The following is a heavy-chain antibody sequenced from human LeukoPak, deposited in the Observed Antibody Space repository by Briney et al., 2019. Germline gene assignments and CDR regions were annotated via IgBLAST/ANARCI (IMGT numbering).Heavy chain of an antibody. J-gene: IGHJ4*02. CDR2: ISGSGGST. D-gene: IGHD3-10*01. CDR1: GFTFSSYV. V-gene: IGHV3-23*01. CDR3: AKDESDYGSGSYYFYY. Sequence: GGSLRLSCAASGFTFSSYVMSWVRQAPGKGLEWVSAISGSGGSTYYADSVKGRFTISRDNSKNTLYLQMNSLRAEDTAVYYCAKDESDYGSGSYYFYYWGQGTLVTVSS.